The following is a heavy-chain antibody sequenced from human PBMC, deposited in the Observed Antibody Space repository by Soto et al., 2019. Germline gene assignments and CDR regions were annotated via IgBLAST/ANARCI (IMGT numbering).Heavy chain of an antibody. CDR2: IIPMSGRP. Sequence: QVQLVQSGAEVKTPGSSVKVSCKASGGTFNSYSIDWVRQAPGQGFEWMGGIIPMSGRPNYAQRLQGRVTFSADKSTNTVYMEVKSLTHEATAVYYCTRRGRQSANWFDPWGQGTLVTVSS. CDR3: TRRGRQSANWFDP. V-gene: IGHV1-69*06. CDR1: GGTFNSYS. J-gene: IGHJ5*02.